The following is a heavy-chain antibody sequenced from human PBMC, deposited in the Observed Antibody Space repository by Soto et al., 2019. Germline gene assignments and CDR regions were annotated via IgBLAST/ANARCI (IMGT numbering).Heavy chain of an antibody. Sequence: QVRLVQSGAEVKKPGASVKVTCKPSGYTFTDAYIHWVRQAPGQGLEWLGWINPKNGGTNYAQKFQGRVTMTRDTSSSTAFMELSSLNSNDTAVYYWAIEEGTELDFWGQGTLVTVSS. CDR3: AIEEGTELDF. J-gene: IGHJ4*02. CDR1: GYTFTDAY. V-gene: IGHV1-2*02. CDR2: INPKNGGT. D-gene: IGHD1-7*01.